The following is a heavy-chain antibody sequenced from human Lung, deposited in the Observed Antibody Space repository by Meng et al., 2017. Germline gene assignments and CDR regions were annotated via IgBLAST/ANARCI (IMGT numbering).Heavy chain of an antibody. D-gene: IGHD6-19*01. Sequence: VQLQQWGAGVVKPSETLSLTCSVYGGSFIGYYWRWIRQPPGKGLEWIGEIIDSGSTNYNPSLKSRVTISVDTSKNQFSLRVTSVTAADRAVYYCVRRTYSSGWYFDYWGQGTLVTVSS. V-gene: IGHV4-34*02. CDR2: IIDSGST. CDR1: GGSFIGYY. CDR3: VRRTYSSGWYFDY. J-gene: IGHJ4*02.